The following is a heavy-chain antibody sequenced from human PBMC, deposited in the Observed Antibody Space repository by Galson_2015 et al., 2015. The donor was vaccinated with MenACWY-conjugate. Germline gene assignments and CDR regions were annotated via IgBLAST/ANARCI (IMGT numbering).Heavy chain of an antibody. V-gene: IGHV1-69*13. CDR1: GGTLSSYG. CDR3: ARDTTEERRWARNYYSYDYMAV. CDR2: IIPVIGTT. Sequence: SVKVSCKASGGTLSSYGISWVRQAPGQGLEWMGGIIPVIGTTNYAQKFQGRLTITADESTSTAYMELSSLRSDDTAVYYCARDTTEERRWARNYYSYDYMAVWGQGTTVIVSS. J-gene: IGHJ6*03. D-gene: IGHD4-23*01.